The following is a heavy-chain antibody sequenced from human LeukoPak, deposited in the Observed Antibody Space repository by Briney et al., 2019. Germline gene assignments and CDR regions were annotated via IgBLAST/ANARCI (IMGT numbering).Heavy chain of an antibody. CDR2: ISSSGSTI. CDR3: AKDKTSGKAVAIIDC. Sequence: GGSLRLSCAASGFTFSDYYMSWIRQAPGKGLEWVSYISSSGSTIYYADSVKGRFTISRDNSKNTLYLQMNSLRAEDTAVYYCAKDKTSGKAVAIIDCWGQGTLVTVSS. J-gene: IGHJ4*02. CDR1: GFTFSDYY. V-gene: IGHV3-11*04. D-gene: IGHD5-12*01.